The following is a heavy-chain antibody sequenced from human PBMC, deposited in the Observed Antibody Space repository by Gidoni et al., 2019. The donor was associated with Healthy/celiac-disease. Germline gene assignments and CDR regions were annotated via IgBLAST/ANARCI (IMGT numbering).Heavy chain of an antibody. V-gene: IGHV3-23*01. CDR2: ISGSGGST. Sequence: GKGLEWVSAISGSGGSTYYADSVKGRFTISRDNSKNTLYLQMNSLRAEDTAVYYCARTLRGIAVAGKGLDYWGQGTLVTVSS. CDR3: ARTLRGIAVAGKGLDY. D-gene: IGHD6-19*01. J-gene: IGHJ4*02.